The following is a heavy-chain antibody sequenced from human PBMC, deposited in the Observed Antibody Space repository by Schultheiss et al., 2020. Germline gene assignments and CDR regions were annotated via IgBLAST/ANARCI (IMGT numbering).Heavy chain of an antibody. CDR1: GFTFDDYG. CDR2: ISSSSSYI. D-gene: IGHD6-6*01. Sequence: GGSLRLSCAASGFTFDDYGMNWVRQAPGKGLEWVSSISSSSSYIYYADSVKGRFTISRDNSQNTAYLQMNSLKTEDTAVYYCTRLREYSSSSGGWGYYYYGMDVWGQGTTVTVSS. CDR3: TRLREYSSSSGGWGYYYYGMDV. J-gene: IGHJ6*02. V-gene: IGHV3-21*04.